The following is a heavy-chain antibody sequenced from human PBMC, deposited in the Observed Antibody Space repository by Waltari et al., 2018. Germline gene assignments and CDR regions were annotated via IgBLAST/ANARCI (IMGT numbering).Heavy chain of an antibody. J-gene: IGHJ6*02. CDR2: VSWEGCIR. Sequence: QVQLVESGGGVVQPGRSLRLSCDTSGFSFGNYGMHWVRQTPGEGPEGLAVVSWEGCIRHYADSVEGRFSIYRDNFNNKLYLQMNSLSAEDTAIYYCVKERTARVSRDLDVWGQGTTVTVS. CDR3: VKERTARVSRDLDV. D-gene: IGHD1-1*01. CDR1: GFSFGNYG. V-gene: IGHV3-30*18.